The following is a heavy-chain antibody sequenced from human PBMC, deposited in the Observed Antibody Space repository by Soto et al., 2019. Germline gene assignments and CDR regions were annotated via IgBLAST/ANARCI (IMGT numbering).Heavy chain of an antibody. D-gene: IGHD2-21*01. CDR1: GYSFTCYW. CDR3: ARLYAYPLGVVYYYYYGMDV. J-gene: IGHJ6*02. CDR2: IYTGDSDT. Sequence: AESLKFSWKGSGYSFTCYWIGWVRQIRGKLVEWRGIIYTGDSDTSNSPSFQGQVTISADKSISTAYPQWSSLKASDTAMYYCARLYAYPLGVVYYYYYGMDVWGQGTTVTVSS. V-gene: IGHV5-51*01.